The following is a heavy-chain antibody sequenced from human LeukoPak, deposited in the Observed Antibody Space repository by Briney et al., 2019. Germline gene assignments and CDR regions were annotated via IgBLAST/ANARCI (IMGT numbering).Heavy chain of an antibody. Sequence: GASVKVSCKASGYTFTGYYMHWVRQAPGQGLEWMGRINPNSGGTNYAQKFQGRVTMTRDTSISTAYMELSRLRSDDTAVYYCARDRGNTMIVVVDAFDIWGQGTMVTVSS. J-gene: IGHJ3*02. V-gene: IGHV1-2*06. CDR1: GYTFTGYY. CDR2: INPNSGGT. D-gene: IGHD3-22*01. CDR3: ARDRGNTMIVVVDAFDI.